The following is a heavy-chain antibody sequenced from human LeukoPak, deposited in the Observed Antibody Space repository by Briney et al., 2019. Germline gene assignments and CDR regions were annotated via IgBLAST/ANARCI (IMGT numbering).Heavy chain of an antibody. V-gene: IGHV3-23*01. Sequence: PSETLSLTCAVYGGSFSGYYWSWIRQPPGKGLEWVSAISGSGGSTYYADSVKGRFTISRDNSKNTLYLQMNSLRAEDTAVYYCAKFSGSYYGRDQFDYWGQGTLVTVSS. CDR2: ISGSGGST. CDR3: AKFSGSYYGRDQFDY. CDR1: GGSFSGYY. D-gene: IGHD1-26*01. J-gene: IGHJ4*02.